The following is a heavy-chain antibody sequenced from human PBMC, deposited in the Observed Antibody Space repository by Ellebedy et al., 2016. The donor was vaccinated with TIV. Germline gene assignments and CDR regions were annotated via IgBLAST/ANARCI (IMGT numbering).Heavy chain of an antibody. CDR1: GGSFSGYY. D-gene: IGHD2-15*01. CDR2: INHSGST. CDR3: ARGRGYCSGGSCLNWFDP. J-gene: IGHJ5*02. Sequence: SETLSLTCAVYGGSFSGYYWSWIRQPPGKGLEWIGEINHSGSTNYNPSLKSRVTISVDTSKIQFSLKLNSVTAADTAVYYCARGRGYCSGGSCLNWFDPWGQGTLVTVSS. V-gene: IGHV4-34*01.